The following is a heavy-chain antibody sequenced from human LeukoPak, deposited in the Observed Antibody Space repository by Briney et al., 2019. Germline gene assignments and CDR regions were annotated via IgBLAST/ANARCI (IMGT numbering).Heavy chain of an antibody. CDR3: ARAYYDSSGYYDAFDI. D-gene: IGHD3-22*01. CDR1: GGSISSYY. Sequence: PSETLSLTCTVSGGSISSYYGSWIRQPPGKGLEWIGYIYYSGSTNYNPSLKSRVTISVDTSKNQFSLKLSSVTAADTAVYYCARAYYDSSGYYDAFDIWGQGTMVTVSS. V-gene: IGHV4-59*01. CDR2: IYYSGST. J-gene: IGHJ3*02.